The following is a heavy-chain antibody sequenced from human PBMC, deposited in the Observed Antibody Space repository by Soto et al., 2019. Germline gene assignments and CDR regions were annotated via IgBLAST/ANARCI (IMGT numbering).Heavy chain of an antibody. CDR3: ARQGFGPLHGLVDV. CDR1: GGSSNSYY. D-gene: IGHD3-10*01. V-gene: IGHV4-59*08. CDR2: VHHSWGS. Sequence: QVQLQESGPGLVKPSETLSLSCTVSGGSSNSYYWSWIRQSPGKRMEWIGYVHHSWGSSYNPSLQSRVAISLDTSKSQFSLKVTSVTATDTAVYYCARQGFGPLHGLVDVWGQGTTVTVSS. J-gene: IGHJ6*02.